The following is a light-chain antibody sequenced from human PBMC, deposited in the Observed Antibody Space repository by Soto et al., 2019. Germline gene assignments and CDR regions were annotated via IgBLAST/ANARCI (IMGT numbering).Light chain of an antibody. CDR2: GAY. CDR1: QSFRGL. CDR3: QQRHMWPIT. V-gene: IGKV3-11*01. Sequence: EVVLTQSPVTLSLSPGERATLSCRASQSFRGLLAWYQQKPGQAPRLLIYGAYNRATGIPPRFSGSGSGTDFTLTISRLEPEDSAVYYCQQRHMWPITFGQGTRLEIK. J-gene: IGKJ5*01.